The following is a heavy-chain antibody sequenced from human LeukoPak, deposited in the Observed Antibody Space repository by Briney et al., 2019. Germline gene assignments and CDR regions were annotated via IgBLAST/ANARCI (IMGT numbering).Heavy chain of an antibody. Sequence: SVKVSCKASGGTFSSYAISWVRQAPGQGLEWMGGIIPIFGTAIYAQKFQGRVTMTEDTSTDTAYMELSSLRSEDTAVYYCATAGVRWDYFSDYWGQGTLVTVSS. J-gene: IGHJ4*02. CDR3: ATAGVRWDYFSDY. CDR2: IIPIFGTA. D-gene: IGHD3-16*01. CDR1: GGTFSSYA. V-gene: IGHV1-69*06.